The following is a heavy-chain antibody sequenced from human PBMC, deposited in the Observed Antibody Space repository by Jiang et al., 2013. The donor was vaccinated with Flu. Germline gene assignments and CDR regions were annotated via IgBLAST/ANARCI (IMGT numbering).Heavy chain of an antibody. V-gene: IGHV5-51*01. CDR2: IYPGDSDT. D-gene: IGHD3-22*01. CDR1: GYSFTSYW. Sequence: GAEVKKPGESLKISCKGSGYSFTSYWIGWVRQMPGKGLEWMGIIYPGDSDTRYSPSFQGQVTISADKSISTAYLQWSSLKASDTAMYYCARTLRRYYYDSSGSSLNAFDIWGQGTMVTVSS. CDR3: ARTLRRYYYDSSGSSLNAFDI. J-gene: IGHJ3*02.